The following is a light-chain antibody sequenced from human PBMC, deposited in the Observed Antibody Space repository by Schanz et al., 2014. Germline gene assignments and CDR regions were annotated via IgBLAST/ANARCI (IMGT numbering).Light chain of an antibody. Sequence: EIVLTQSPGTLSLSPGERATLSCRASQSVSSSYLAWYQQKPGQAPRLLISGASSRATGVPDRFSGSGSGTDFTLSISRLEPEDFAVYYCQHYGNSPPLTFGQGTKVEI. J-gene: IGKJ1*01. V-gene: IGKV3-20*01. CDR2: GAS. CDR1: QSVSSSY. CDR3: QHYGNSPPLT.